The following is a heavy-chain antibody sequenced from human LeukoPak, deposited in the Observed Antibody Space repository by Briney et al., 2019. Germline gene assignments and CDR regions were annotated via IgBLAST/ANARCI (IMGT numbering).Heavy chain of an antibody. Sequence: PGGSLRLSCAASGFTFSDHYMDWVRQAPGKGLEWVGRIRNKANSYTTEYAASVKGRFTISRDDSKNSLYLQMNSLKCEDTAVYYCARDKSGSDSARGAVIDICGQGAMVTVSS. V-gene: IGHV3-72*01. CDR3: ARDKSGSDSARGAVIDI. D-gene: IGHD1-26*01. J-gene: IGHJ3*02. CDR2: IRNKANSYTT. CDR1: GFTFSDHY.